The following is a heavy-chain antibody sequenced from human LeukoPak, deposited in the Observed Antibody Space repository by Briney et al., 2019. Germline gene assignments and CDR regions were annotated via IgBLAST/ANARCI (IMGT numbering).Heavy chain of an antibody. Sequence: GASVKVSCKASGYIFTTYYMHWLRQAPGQGPEWMGIINPRGGSTDYAQKFQGRVTMTSDTSASTVYMELKSPRSEGTAVYFCARVGATGATADNWGQGTLVTVSS. CDR2: INPRGGST. V-gene: IGHV1-46*01. D-gene: IGHD2-21*02. CDR3: ARVGATGATADN. CDR1: GYIFTTYY. J-gene: IGHJ4*02.